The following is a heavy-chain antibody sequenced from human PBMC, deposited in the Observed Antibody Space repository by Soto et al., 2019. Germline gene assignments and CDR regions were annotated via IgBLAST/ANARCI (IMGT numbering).Heavy chain of an antibody. D-gene: IGHD2-15*01. CDR2: ISSGSSNI. Sequence: GGSLRLSCAASGFAFGSYNMNWVRQAPGKGLEWVASISSGSSNIYYADSVKGRFTISRDNAKNSLFLQMDSLRAEDSAVYYCASATVVAATFDFWGQGTLVTVSS. V-gene: IGHV3-21*01. CDR1: GFAFGSYN. J-gene: IGHJ4*02. CDR3: ASATVVAATFDF.